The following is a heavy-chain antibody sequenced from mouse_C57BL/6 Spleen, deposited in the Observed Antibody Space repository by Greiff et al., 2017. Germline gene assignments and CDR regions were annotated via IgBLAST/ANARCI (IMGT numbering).Heavy chain of an antibody. J-gene: IGHJ2*01. D-gene: IGHD1-1*01. Sequence: VQLQQSVAEFVRPGASVKLSCTASGFNIKNTYMYWVKQRPEQGLEWTGRIDPANGITKYAPKFQGKATIAADKSTNTAYLQLSNLTSEDTAICDCASYYYGSSYFDYWGQGTTLTVSS. CDR1: GFNIKNTY. V-gene: IGHV14-3*01. CDR2: IDPANGIT. CDR3: ASYYYGSSYFDY.